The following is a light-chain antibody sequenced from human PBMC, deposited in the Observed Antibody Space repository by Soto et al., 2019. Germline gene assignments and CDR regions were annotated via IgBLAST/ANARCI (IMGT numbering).Light chain of an antibody. Sequence: QSALTQPRSVSGSPGQSVTISCTGTSSDVGGYIYVSWYQQHPDKAPKLLIYDVSKRPSGVPDRFSGSKSGNTASLTISGLQAEDEADYYCCSYAGSTTWLFGGGTKLTVL. CDR1: SSDVGGYIY. V-gene: IGLV2-11*01. CDR3: CSYAGSTTWL. CDR2: DVS. J-gene: IGLJ3*02.